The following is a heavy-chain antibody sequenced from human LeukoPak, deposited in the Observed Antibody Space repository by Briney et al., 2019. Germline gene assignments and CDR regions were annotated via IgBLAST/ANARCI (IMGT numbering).Heavy chain of an antibody. CDR3: AKAKTLNWDYFDY. CDR2: IKQDGSEK. J-gene: IGHJ4*02. CDR1: GFTFSSYW. Sequence: GGSLRLSCAASGFTFSSYWMSWVRQAPGKGLEWVANIKQDGSEKYYVDSVKGRFTISRDNAKNSLYLQMNSLRAEDTAVYYCAKAKTLNWDYFDYWGQGTLVTVSS. D-gene: IGHD7-27*01. V-gene: IGHV3-7*01.